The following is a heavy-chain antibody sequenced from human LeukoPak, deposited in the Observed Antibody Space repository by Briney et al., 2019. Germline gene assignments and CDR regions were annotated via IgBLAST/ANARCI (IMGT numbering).Heavy chain of an antibody. V-gene: IGHV1-18*04. Sequence: GASVKVSCKASGYTFTGYYMHWVRQAPGQGLEWMGWISAYNGNTNYAQKLQGRVTMTTDTSTSTAYMELRSLSTDDTAVYYCARLMFGWDDIWGQGTMVTVSS. D-gene: IGHD3-16*01. CDR2: ISAYNGNT. CDR3: ARLMFGWDDI. J-gene: IGHJ3*02. CDR1: GYTFTGYY.